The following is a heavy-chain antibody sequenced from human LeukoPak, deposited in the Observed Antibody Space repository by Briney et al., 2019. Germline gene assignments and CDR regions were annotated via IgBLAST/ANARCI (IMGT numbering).Heavy chain of an antibody. Sequence: SETLSLTCTVSDDSITMYYWTWIRQPPGKGLEWIGYADHTGSTNFNPSLNGRVSISRDTSKNLFSLRLRSVTAADTAVYFCARGRVSSSTWYSTYYYYFYMDVWGKGTTVTVSS. D-gene: IGHD1-1*01. V-gene: IGHV4-59*01. CDR1: DDSITMYY. CDR3: ARGRVSSSTWYSTYYYYFYMDV. CDR2: ADHTGST. J-gene: IGHJ6*03.